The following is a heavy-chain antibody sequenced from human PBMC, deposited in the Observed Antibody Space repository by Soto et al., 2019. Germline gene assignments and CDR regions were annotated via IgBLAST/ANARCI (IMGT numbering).Heavy chain of an antibody. D-gene: IGHD3-16*01. CDR3: ARRAPEGGFDF. V-gene: IGHV5-10-1*01. J-gene: IGHJ4*02. Sequence: GESLKISCKTSGYAFTSYWINWVRQMPGKGLEWMARIDPSDSYTNYSPSFQGHVTISADKSITTAYLQWSSLKASDTAIYYCARRAPEGGFDFWGQGTLVTVSS. CDR1: GYAFTSYW. CDR2: IDPSDSYT.